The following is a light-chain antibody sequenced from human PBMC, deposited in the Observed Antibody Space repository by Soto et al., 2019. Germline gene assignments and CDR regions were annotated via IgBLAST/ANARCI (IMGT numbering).Light chain of an antibody. CDR2: DNN. CDR3: ATWDSSLSAGL. J-gene: IGLJ3*02. V-gene: IGLV1-51*01. CDR1: SSNIGNNY. Sequence: QAVVTQPPSVSAAPGQKVTISCSGGSSNIGNNYVSWYQQVAGTTPKLLIFDNNKRPSGIPDRFSGSKSGTSATLGIAGLQTGDAADYYCATWDSSLSAGLFGGGTQLTVL.